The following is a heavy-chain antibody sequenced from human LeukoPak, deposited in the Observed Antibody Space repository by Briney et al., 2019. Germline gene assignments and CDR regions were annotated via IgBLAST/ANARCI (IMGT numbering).Heavy chain of an antibody. CDR1: GYTFTSYY. D-gene: IGHD6-13*01. CDR2: INPSGGST. V-gene: IGHV1-46*01. Sequence: ASVTVSYTASGYTFTSYYMHWVRQAPGQGLEWMGIINPSGGSTSYAQKFQGRVTMTRDTSTSTVYMELSSLRSEDTAVYYCARSGAAAINYYYYGMDVWGQGTTVTVSS. J-gene: IGHJ6*02. CDR3: ARSGAAAINYYYYGMDV.